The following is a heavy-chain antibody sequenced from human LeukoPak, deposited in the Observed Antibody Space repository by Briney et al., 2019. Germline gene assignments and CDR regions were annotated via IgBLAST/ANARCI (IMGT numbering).Heavy chain of an antibody. CDR2: TSGTGGYI. Sequence: PGGSLRLSCAASGFSFSSYAMSWVRQAPGMGLEWVSTTSGTGGYIYYADSVKGRFTISRDNSKNTVFLQMNSLRAEDTAVYYCARGAVAADFDCWGQGTLVTVSS. V-gene: IGHV3-23*01. D-gene: IGHD6-19*01. CDR3: ARGAVAADFDC. CDR1: GFSFSSYA. J-gene: IGHJ4*02.